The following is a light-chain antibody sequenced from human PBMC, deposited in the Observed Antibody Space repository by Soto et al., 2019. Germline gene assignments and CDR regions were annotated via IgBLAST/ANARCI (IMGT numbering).Light chain of an antibody. CDR3: PESYNWPRSI. Sequence: MGMTQSRATLPVSAGERATVSCSAIQSVISKFSCHQQTPGPAPSLLIYGASPRATGTTPRFSGSASGTEFLPIISRLPSEDSAFYYCPESYNWPRSIFGAGTKV. CDR1: QSVISK. CDR2: GAS. J-gene: IGKJ4*01. V-gene: IGKV3-15*01.